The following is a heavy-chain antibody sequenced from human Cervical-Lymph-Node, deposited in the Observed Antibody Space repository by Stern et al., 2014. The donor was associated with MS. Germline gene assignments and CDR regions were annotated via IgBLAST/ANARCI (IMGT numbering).Heavy chain of an antibody. CDR2: IQYDGGDK. V-gene: IGHV3-33*01. CDR1: GFSFSVNG. CDR3: AREASRVRIHAFDS. Sequence: VQLVESGGGVVQPGRSLRLSCEASGFSFSVNGMHWVRQAPGKGLEWVAFIQYDGGDKYYADSVKGRFTISRDNSKNTVYLQMTSLSAEDTAVYHCAREASRVRIHAFDSWGQGTMVTVSS. J-gene: IGHJ3*02. D-gene: IGHD3-10*02.